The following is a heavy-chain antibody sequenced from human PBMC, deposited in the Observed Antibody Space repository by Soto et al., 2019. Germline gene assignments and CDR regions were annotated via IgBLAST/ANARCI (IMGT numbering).Heavy chain of an antibody. J-gene: IGHJ4*02. CDR3: ARRYGGNFDY. D-gene: IGHD1-26*01. V-gene: IGHV4-59*01. CDR1: GGSISSYY. Sequence: PSETLSLTCAVSGGSISSYYWSWIRQPPEKGLEWIGYIYYSGSTNYNPSLKSRVTISVDTSKNQFSLKLTSVTAADTAVYYCARRYGGNFDYWGQGTLVTVSS. CDR2: IYYSGST.